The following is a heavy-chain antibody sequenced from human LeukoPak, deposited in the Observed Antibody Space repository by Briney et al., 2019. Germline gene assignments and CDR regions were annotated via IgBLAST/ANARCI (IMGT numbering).Heavy chain of an antibody. J-gene: IGHJ4*02. CDR3: TRQFYDFWSGFYTADYYFDY. Sequence: GGSLRLSCAASGFAFSNFGMNWVRQAPGKGLEWVSSTSSQSRYVYYADSVKGRFTISRDSAENSLYLQMNSLRVEDSAVYYCTRQFYDFWSGFYTADYYFDYWGRGTLVTVSS. CDR1: GFAFSNFG. CDR2: TSSQSRYV. V-gene: IGHV3-21*01. D-gene: IGHD3-3*01.